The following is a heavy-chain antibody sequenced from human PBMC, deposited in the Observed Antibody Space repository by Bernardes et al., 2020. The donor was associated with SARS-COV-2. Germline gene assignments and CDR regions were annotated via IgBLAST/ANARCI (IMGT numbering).Heavy chain of an antibody. CDR2: IYYSGST. CDR3: ARHLYYYDSSGYYRGY. Sequence: SETLSLTCTVSGGSISSSSYYWGWIRQPPGKGLEWIGSIYYSGSTYYNPSLKSRVTISVDTSKNQFSLKLSSVTAADTAVYYCARHLYYYDSSGYYRGYWGQGTLVTVSS. J-gene: IGHJ4*02. V-gene: IGHV4-39*01. CDR1: GGSISSSSYY. D-gene: IGHD3-22*01.